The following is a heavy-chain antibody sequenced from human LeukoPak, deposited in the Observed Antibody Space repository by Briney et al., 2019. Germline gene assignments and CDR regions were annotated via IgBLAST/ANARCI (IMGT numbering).Heavy chain of an antibody. CDR3: AKNACGGDCHVAFDI. Sequence: GRSLRLSCAASGFIFDDYAIHWVRQAPGKGLEWVSGISWNSGSIGYADSVKGRFTISRDNAKNSLYLQMNSLRAEDTALYYCAKNACGGDCHVAFDIWGQGTMVTVS. D-gene: IGHD2-21*02. CDR1: GFIFDDYA. V-gene: IGHV3-9*01. J-gene: IGHJ3*02. CDR2: ISWNSGSI.